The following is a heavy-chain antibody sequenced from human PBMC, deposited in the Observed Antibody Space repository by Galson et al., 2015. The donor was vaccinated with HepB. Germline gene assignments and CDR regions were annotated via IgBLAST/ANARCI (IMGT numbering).Heavy chain of an antibody. D-gene: IGHD3-22*01. J-gene: IGHJ4*02. CDR1: GFTFSSYA. V-gene: IGHV3-23*01. Sequence: SLRLSCAASGFTFSSYAMSWVRQAPGKGLEWVSAISGSGGSTYYADSVKGRLTISRDNSKNTLYLQMNSLRAEDTAVYYCARSYDSSGYYFLDYWGQGTLVTVSS. CDR2: ISGSGGST. CDR3: ARSYDSSGYYFLDY.